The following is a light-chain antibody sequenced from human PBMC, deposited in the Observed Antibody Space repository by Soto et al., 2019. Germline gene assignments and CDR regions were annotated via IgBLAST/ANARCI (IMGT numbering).Light chain of an antibody. Sequence: EIEMTQSPGTLSLSPVETVTLXRRPSQSIETNYLSWYQQKPGQAPRLLISGTSTRATGIPARISGSGSGTDFTLTISSLQAEDFAVYYCQQDYNLPFTFGQGTRLEI. CDR2: GTS. J-gene: IGKJ5*01. CDR1: QSIETNY. V-gene: IGKV3D-7*01. CDR3: QQDYNLPFT.